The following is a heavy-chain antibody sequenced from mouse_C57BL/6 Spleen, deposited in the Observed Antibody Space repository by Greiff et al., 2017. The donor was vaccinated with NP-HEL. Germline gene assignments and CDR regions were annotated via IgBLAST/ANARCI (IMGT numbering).Heavy chain of an antibody. J-gene: IGHJ1*03. Sequence: QVQLQQPGTELVKPGASVKLSCKASGYTFTSYWMHWVKQRPGQGLEWIGNINPSNGGTNYNEKFKSKATLTVDKSSSTAYMQLSSLTSEDSAVYYCARGGGYYGYDRYFDVWGTGTTVTVSS. D-gene: IGHD2-2*01. CDR3: ARGGGYYGYDRYFDV. CDR1: GYTFTSYW. CDR2: INPSNGGT. V-gene: IGHV1-53*01.